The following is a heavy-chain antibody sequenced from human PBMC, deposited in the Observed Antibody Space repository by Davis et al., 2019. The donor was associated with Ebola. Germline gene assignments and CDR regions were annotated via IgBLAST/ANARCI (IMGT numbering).Heavy chain of an antibody. CDR3: AKDIGRSTMTTNYYYGMDV. Sequence: GESLKISCAASGFTFSSYSMNWVRQAPGKGLEWVSLISGDGYSTYYADSVKGRFTISRDNSKNSLYLQMNSLRTEDTALYYCAKDIGRSTMTTNYYYGMDVWGQGTTVTVSS. CDR1: GFTFSSYS. J-gene: IGHJ6*02. D-gene: IGHD4-17*01. V-gene: IGHV3-43*02. CDR2: ISGDGYST.